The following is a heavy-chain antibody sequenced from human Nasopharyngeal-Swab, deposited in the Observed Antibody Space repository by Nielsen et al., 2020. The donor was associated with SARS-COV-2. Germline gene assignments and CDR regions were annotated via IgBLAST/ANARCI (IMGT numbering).Heavy chain of an antibody. J-gene: IGHJ5*02. CDR1: GGSFSGYY. Sequence: SETLSLTCAVYGGSFSGYYWSWIRQPPGKGLEWIGEIKHSGSTNYNPSLKSRVTISVDTSKNQFSLKLTSVTAADTAVYYCAREYCSGGSCYSPVGRKRNWFDPWGQGTLVTVSS. CDR2: IKHSGST. D-gene: IGHD2-15*01. CDR3: AREYCSGGSCYSPVGRKRNWFDP. V-gene: IGHV4-34*01.